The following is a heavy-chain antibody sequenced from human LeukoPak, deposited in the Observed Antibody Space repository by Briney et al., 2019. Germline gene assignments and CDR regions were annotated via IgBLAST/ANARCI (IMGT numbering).Heavy chain of an antibody. CDR1: GFTFSSYS. D-gene: IGHD4-23*01. Sequence: PGGSLRLSCAASGFTFSSYSMNWVRQAPGKGLEWVSSISSSSSYIYYADSVKGRFTISRDNAKNSLYLQMNSLRAEDTAVYYCARDGGHYGGNSFDYWGQGTLVTVSS. V-gene: IGHV3-21*01. CDR2: ISSSSSYI. J-gene: IGHJ4*02. CDR3: ARDGGHYGGNSFDY.